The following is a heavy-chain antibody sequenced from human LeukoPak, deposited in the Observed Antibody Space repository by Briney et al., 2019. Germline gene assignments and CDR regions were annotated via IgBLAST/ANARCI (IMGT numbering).Heavy chain of an antibody. J-gene: IGHJ4*02. CDR1: GGSISSSSYY. V-gene: IGHV4-39*01. D-gene: IGHD3-10*01. CDR2: IYYSGST. CDR3: AKVGLWFGELGGTFDY. Sequence: PSETLSLTCTVSGGSISSSSYYWGWIRPPPGKGLEWIGSIYYSGSTYYNPSLKSRVTISVDTSKNQFSLKLSSVTAAHTAVYYCAKVGLWFGELGGTFDYWGQGTPVTVSS.